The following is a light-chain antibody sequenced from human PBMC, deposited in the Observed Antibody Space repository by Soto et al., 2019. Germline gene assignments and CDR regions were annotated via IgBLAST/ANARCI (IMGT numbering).Light chain of an antibody. CDR1: QSLLHKNGFNY. CDR3: MQGVESPQT. CDR2: LGS. J-gene: IGKJ1*01. Sequence: IVMTQSPLSLPVTPGEPAAISCRSSQSLLHKNGFNYLDWYLQKPGQSPQLLIFLGSNRAPGVPDRFSGSGSGTGFTLKVTRVEAEDLGVYYCMQGVESPQTFGQGTEVDIK. V-gene: IGKV2-28*01.